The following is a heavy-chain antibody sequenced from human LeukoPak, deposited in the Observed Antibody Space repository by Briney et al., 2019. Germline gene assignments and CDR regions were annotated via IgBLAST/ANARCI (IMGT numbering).Heavy chain of an antibody. CDR3: ARVRPVDYDYVWGSFSPPFDY. D-gene: IGHD3-16*01. J-gene: IGHJ4*02. CDR1: GYTFTGYY. CDR2: INPNSGGT. Sequence: ASVKVSCKASGYTFTGYYMHWVRQAPGQGLEWMGWINPNSGGTNYAQKFQGWVTMTRDTSISTAYMELSSLRSEDTAVYYCARVRPVDYDYVWGSFSPPFDYWGQGTLVTVSS. V-gene: IGHV1-2*04.